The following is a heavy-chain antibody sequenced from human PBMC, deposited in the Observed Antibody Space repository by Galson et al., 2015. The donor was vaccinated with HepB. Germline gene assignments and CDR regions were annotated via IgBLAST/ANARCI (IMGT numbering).Heavy chain of an antibody. CDR3: ARTIYGGTDY. CDR2: ISSNGGST. V-gene: IGHV3-64*01. D-gene: IGHD2-2*02. Sequence: SLRLSCAASGFTFSSYAMHWVRQAPGKGLEYVSAISSNGGSTYYANSVKGRFTISRDNSKNTLYLQMGSLRAEDMAVYYCARTIYGGTDYWGQGTLVTVSS. CDR1: GFTFSSYA. J-gene: IGHJ4*02.